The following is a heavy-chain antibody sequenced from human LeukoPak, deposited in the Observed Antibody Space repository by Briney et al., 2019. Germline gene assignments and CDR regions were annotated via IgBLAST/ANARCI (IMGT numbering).Heavy chain of an antibody. V-gene: IGHV4-59*01. Sequence: NPSETLSLTCTVSGGSISSYYWSWIRQPPEKGLEWIGYIYYSGNTNYNPSLKSRVTMSVDTSKNQFSLKLSSVTAADTAIYYCTRRGGDYWGQGTLVTVSS. D-gene: IGHD3-10*01. CDR3: TRRGGDY. CDR1: GGSISSYY. J-gene: IGHJ4*02. CDR2: IYYSGNT.